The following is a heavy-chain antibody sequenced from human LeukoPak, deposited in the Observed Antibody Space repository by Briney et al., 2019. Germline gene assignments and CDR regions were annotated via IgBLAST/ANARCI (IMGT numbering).Heavy chain of an antibody. V-gene: IGHV1-69*02. Sequence: SVKVSCKVSGYTLTELSMRWVRQAPGQGLEWMGRIIPILGIANYAQRFQGRVTITADKSTSTAYMELSSLRSEDTAVYYCAELPAAGRNFDYWGQGTLVTVSS. J-gene: IGHJ4*02. CDR2: IIPILGIA. CDR3: AELPAAGRNFDY. D-gene: IGHD6-13*01. CDR1: GYTLTELS.